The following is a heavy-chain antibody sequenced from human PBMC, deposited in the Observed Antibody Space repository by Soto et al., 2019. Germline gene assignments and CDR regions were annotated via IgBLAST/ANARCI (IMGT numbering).Heavy chain of an antibody. Sequence: EVQLVESGGGLVQPGRSLRLSCAASGFTFDDYAMHWVRQAPGKGLEWVSGISWNSGSIGYADSVKGRFTISRDNAKNSLYLQMNSLRAEDTALYYCANDMGSDDYGAYWWYFDLGGRCTLVTVSS. CDR3: ANDMGSDDYGAYWWYFDL. CDR2: ISWNSGSI. V-gene: IGHV3-9*01. CDR1: GFTFDDYA. J-gene: IGHJ2*01. D-gene: IGHD4-17*01.